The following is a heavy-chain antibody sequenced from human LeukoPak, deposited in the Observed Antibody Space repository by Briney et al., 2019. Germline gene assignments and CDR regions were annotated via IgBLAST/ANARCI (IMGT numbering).Heavy chain of an antibody. CDR3: ARAYVYGDYYWFDP. J-gene: IGHJ5*02. CDR2: IKQDGSEK. CDR1: GFTFSSYW. D-gene: IGHD4-17*01. V-gene: IGHV3-7*01. Sequence: GGSLRLSCAASGFTFSSYWMSWVRQAPGKGLEWVANIKQDGSEKYYVDSVKGRFTISRDNAKNSLYLQMNSLRAEDTAVYYCARAYVYGDYYWFDPWGQGTLVTVSS.